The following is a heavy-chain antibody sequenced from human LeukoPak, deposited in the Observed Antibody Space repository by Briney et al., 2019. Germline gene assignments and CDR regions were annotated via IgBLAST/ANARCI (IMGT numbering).Heavy chain of an antibody. CDR3: ASTGSGLTINY. D-gene: IGHD1-14*01. J-gene: IGHJ4*02. CDR1: GGSIRSSDDY. V-gene: IGHV4-39*01. Sequence: SETLSLTCTVSGGSIRSSDDYWGWVRQPPGKGLEWIGNIYYSGSTYSSPSLKSRVTISSDTSKNQFSLKLSSVTAADTAVYYCASTGSGLTINYWGQGTLVTVSS. CDR2: IYYSGST.